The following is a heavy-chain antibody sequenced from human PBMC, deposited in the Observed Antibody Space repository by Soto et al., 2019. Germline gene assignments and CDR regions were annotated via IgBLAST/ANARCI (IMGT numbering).Heavy chain of an antibody. CDR3: ARAMSSSWYRGYYGMDV. Sequence: ASVKVACKASGYTFTSYGISWVRQAPGQGLEWMGWISAYNGNTNYAQKLQGRVTMTTDTSTSTAYMELRSLRSDDTAVYYCARAMSSSWYRGYYGMDVWGQGNTVTV. J-gene: IGHJ6*02. CDR1: GYTFTSYG. V-gene: IGHV1-18*04. CDR2: ISAYNGNT. D-gene: IGHD6-13*01.